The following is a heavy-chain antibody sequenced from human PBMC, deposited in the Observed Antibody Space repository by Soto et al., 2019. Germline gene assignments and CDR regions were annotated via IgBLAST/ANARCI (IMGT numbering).Heavy chain of an antibody. Sequence: EVQLVESGGGLVQPGGSLKLSCAASGFTVSDSAIHWVRQAPGKGLEWVGRIRSKPYSYATEYAASVKGRFTISRDDSRNTAHLQMNSLKTEDTAVYYCARHVVDYWGQGTLVTVSS. D-gene: IGHD2-15*01. CDR2: IRSKPYSYAT. J-gene: IGHJ4*02. CDR1: GFTVSDSA. CDR3: ARHVVDY. V-gene: IGHV3-73*01.